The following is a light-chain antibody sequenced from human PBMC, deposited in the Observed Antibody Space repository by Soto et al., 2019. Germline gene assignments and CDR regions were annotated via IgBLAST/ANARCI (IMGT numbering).Light chain of an antibody. CDR2: GAS. J-gene: IGKJ5*01. CDR3: QQYGSSPIT. CDR1: QSVSSK. V-gene: IGKV3-20*01. Sequence: EIVMTQSPATLFLSPGGGATLSCRASQSVSSKLAWYQQKPGQAPRLLIYGASTRATGIPDRFSGSGSGTDFTLTISRLEPEDFAVYYCQQYGSSPITFGQGTRLEIK.